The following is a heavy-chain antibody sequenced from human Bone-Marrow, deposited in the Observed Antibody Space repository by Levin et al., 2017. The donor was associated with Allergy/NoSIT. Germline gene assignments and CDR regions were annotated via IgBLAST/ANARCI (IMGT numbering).Heavy chain of an antibody. V-gene: IGHV3-30*04. D-gene: IGHD1-26*01. CDR3: ARKGYGGDQGLDY. Sequence: GESLKISCAASGFSLRSHAMHWVRQAPGKGLEWVALISFDGSDKYYAESVKGRFTISRDTAKHTLYLEMNSLRPEDTAVYYCARKGYGGDQGLDYWGQGTLVTVSS. J-gene: IGHJ4*02. CDR2: ISFDGSDK. CDR1: GFSLRSHA.